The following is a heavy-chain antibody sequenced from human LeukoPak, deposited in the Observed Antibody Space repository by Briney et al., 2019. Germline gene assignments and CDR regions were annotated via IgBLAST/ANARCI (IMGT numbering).Heavy chain of an antibody. V-gene: IGHV1-18*01. CDR2: ISAYNGNT. D-gene: IGHD3-10*01. CDR3: ARDWSSMVRGVFDY. Sequence: ASVKVSCKASGYTFTSYGISWVRPAPGQGLEWMGWISAYNGNTNYAQKLQGRVTMTTDTSTSTAYMELRSLRSDDTAVYYCARDWSSMVRGVFDYWGQGTLVTVSS. CDR1: GYTFTSYG. J-gene: IGHJ4*02.